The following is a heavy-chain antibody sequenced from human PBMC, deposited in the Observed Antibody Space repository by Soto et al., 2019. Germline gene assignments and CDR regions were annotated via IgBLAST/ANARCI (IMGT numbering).Heavy chain of an antibody. J-gene: IGHJ4*02. Sequence: QVQLVESGGGVVQPGRSLRLCCSASGFTFSSYGMQWVRQAPGEGLEWAATISNDGNTQYYADSVEGRFTISRDNSKNTLYFQLYSLRHEDPATYYCARSIGCSSWFVADHWGQGSLVTVSS. V-gene: IGHV3-30*03. CDR1: GFTFSSYG. CDR3: ARSIGCSSWFVADH. CDR2: ISNDGNTQ. D-gene: IGHD6-13*01.